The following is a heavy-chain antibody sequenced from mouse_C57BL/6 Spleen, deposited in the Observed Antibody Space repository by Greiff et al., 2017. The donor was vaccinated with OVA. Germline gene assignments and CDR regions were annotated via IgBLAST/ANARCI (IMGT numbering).Heavy chain of an antibody. CDR1: GYTFTSYW. Sequence: QVQLQQPGAELVRPGSSVKLSCKASGYTFTSYWMDWVKQRPGQGLEWIGNIYPSDSETHYNQKFKDKATLTVDKSSSTAYMQLSSLASEDSAVYYCARGGAITTVDYFDYWGQGTTLTVSS. J-gene: IGHJ2*01. CDR3: ARGGAITTVDYFDY. D-gene: IGHD1-1*01. CDR2: IYPSDSET. V-gene: IGHV1-61*01.